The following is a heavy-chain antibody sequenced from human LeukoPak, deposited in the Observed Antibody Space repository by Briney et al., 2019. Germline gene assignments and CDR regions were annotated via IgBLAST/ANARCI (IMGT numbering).Heavy chain of an antibody. Sequence: ASVKVSCKASGYTFTSYGLSWVRQAPGQGLEWLGWIRPDNGDTKNAQNLQGRVTMTTDTSTSTAYMELRSLRSDDTAVYYCVRDRGPGSGMKSWFDHWGQGTLVTVSS. J-gene: IGHJ5*02. V-gene: IGHV1-18*04. CDR3: VRDRGPGSGMKSWFDH. CDR2: IRPDNGDT. CDR1: GYTFTSYG. D-gene: IGHD3-10*01.